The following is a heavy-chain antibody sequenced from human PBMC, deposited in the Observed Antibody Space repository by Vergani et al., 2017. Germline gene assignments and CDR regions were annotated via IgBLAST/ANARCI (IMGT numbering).Heavy chain of an antibody. CDR1: GGSISSGSYY. CDR3: ARVGRDGYNYFDY. Sequence: QVQLQESGPGLVKPSQTLSLTCTVSGGSISSGSYYWSWIRQPAGKGLEWIGRIYTSGSTNYNPSLKGRVTISVDTSKNQFSLKLSSVTAADTAVYYCARVGRDGYNYFDYWGQGTLVTVSS. D-gene: IGHD5-24*01. CDR2: IYTSGST. J-gene: IGHJ4*02. V-gene: IGHV4-61*02.